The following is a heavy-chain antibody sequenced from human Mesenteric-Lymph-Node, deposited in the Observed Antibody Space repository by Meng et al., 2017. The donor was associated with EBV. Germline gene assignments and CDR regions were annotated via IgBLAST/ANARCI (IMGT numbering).Heavy chain of an antibody. Sequence: QLLVEVAGPALVNSSETLFIPCTVSGGSIVNCNYIWGWIRQPPGKGLEWIGSIHYTETNYRSPSLKSRVTIFVDTSKNQLSLKLTSVTAADTAVYYCARHGYSNYLNWFDSWGQGTLVTVSS. V-gene: IGHV4-39*01. J-gene: IGHJ5*01. CDR3: ARHGYSNYLNWFDS. D-gene: IGHD4-11*01. CDR2: IHYTETN. CDR1: GGSIVNCNYI.